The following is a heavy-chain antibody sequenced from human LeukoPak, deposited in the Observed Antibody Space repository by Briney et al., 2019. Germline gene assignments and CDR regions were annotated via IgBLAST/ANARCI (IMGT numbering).Heavy chain of an antibody. V-gene: IGHV1-2*06. CDR3: AREWVLSDGSGSYFILFDI. D-gene: IGHD3-10*01. Sequence: ASVKVSCKASGYTFTGYYMQWVRQAPGQGLEWMARINPDSGGTNYAQKFQGRVTMTRDTSISTAYMELSRLRSDDTAVYYCAREWVLSDGSGSYFILFDIWGQGTMVTVSS. CDR2: INPDSGGT. J-gene: IGHJ3*02. CDR1: GYTFTGYY.